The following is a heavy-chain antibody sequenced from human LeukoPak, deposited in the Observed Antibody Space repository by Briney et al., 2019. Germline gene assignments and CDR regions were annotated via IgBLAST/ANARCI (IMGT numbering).Heavy chain of an antibody. CDR1: GGSFSGYY. CDR3: ARSRRCSSTSCHFDY. J-gene: IGHJ4*02. CDR2: VNNSGST. D-gene: IGHD2-2*01. V-gene: IGHV4-34*01. Sequence: SETLSLTCAVYGGSFSGYYWSWIRQPPGQGLEWMGEVNNSGSTNYNPSVKSRVTISVDTSKTQFSLKLSSVTAADTAVYYCARSRRCSSTSCHFDYWGQGTLVTVSS.